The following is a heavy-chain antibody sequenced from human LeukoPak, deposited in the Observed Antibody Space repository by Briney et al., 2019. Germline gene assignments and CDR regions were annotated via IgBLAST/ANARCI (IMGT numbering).Heavy chain of an antibody. J-gene: IGHJ4*02. CDR2: IYYSGST. Sequence: SETLSLTCTVSGGSISSSSYYWGWIRQPPGKGLEWIGSIYYSGSTYYNPSLKSRVTISVDTSKNQFSLKLSSVTAADTAVYYCARLGWELPDYWGQGTLVTVSS. D-gene: IGHD1-26*01. CDR1: GGSISSSSYY. CDR3: ARLGWELPDY. V-gene: IGHV4-39*01.